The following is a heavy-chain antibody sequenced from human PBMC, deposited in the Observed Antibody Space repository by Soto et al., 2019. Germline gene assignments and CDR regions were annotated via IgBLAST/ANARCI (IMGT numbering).Heavy chain of an antibody. Sequence: GASVKVSCKASGGTFSSYAISWVRQAPGQGPEWMGGIIPIFGTANYAQKFQGRVTMTRDTSISTAYMELSRLRSDDTAVYYCAREVTMIVVPHTRGDWFDPWGQGTLVTVSS. CDR3: AREVTMIVVPHTRGDWFDP. D-gene: IGHD3-22*01. CDR1: GGTFSSYA. J-gene: IGHJ5*02. V-gene: IGHV1-69*05. CDR2: IIPIFGTA.